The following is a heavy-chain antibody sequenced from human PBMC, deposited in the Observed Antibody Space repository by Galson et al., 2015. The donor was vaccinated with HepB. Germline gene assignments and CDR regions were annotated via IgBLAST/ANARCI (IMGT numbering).Heavy chain of an antibody. CDR1: GFTFSSYS. CDR2: ISSSSSTI. D-gene: IGHD3-9*01. CDR3: ARDIGVTIFSQ. Sequence: SLRLSCAASGFTFSSYSMNWVRQAPGKGLEWVSYISSSSSTIYYADSVKGRFTISRDNAKNSLYLQMNSLRAEDTAVYYCARDIGVTIFSQWGQGTLVTVSS. J-gene: IGHJ4*02. V-gene: IGHV3-48*04.